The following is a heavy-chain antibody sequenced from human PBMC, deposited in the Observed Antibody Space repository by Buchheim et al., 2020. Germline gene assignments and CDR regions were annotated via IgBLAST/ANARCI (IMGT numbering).Heavy chain of an antibody. Sequence: QVQLQESGPGLVKPSETLSLSCTVSGGSISGYYYSWIRLSPGKGLEWIGHIYFCGGSSYNPSLKSRVTISADTAKNQLSLKLTSVSAADTAVYYCARDALVGGWPIFDHWGQGTL. V-gene: IGHV4-59*01. CDR1: GGSISGYY. CDR2: IYFCGGS. CDR3: ARDALVGGWPIFDH. D-gene: IGHD6-19*01. J-gene: IGHJ4*02.